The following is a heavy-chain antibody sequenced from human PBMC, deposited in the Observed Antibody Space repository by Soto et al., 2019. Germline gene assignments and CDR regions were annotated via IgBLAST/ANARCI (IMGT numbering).Heavy chain of an antibody. J-gene: IGHJ6*03. D-gene: IGHD2-15*01. Sequence: GGSLRLSCAASGFTFSSYAMSWVRQAPGKGLEWVSAISGSGGSTYYADSVKGRFTISRDNAKNSLYLQMNSLRAEDTALYYCANLGCSGGSCYPRPGPLYYYYMDVWGKGTTVTVSS. V-gene: IGHV3-23*01. CDR3: ANLGCSGGSCYPRPGPLYYYYMDV. CDR2: ISGSGGST. CDR1: GFTFSSYA.